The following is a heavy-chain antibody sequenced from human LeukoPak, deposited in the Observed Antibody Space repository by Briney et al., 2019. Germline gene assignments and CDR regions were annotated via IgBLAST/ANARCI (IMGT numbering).Heavy chain of an antibody. Sequence: SETLSLTCAVYGGSFSGYYWSWIRQPPGKGLEWIGEINHSGSTNYNPSLKSRVTISVDTSKNQFSLKLSSVTAADTAVYYCARQGVPWDYYYYGMDVWGQGTTVTVSS. CDR2: INHSGST. V-gene: IGHV4-34*01. CDR1: GGSFSGYY. J-gene: IGHJ6*02. D-gene: IGHD2-8*01. CDR3: ARQGVPWDYYYYGMDV.